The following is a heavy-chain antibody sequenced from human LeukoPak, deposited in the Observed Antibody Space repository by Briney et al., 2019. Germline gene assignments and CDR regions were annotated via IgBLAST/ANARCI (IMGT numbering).Heavy chain of an antibody. CDR3: ASTGYDYVWGSYRFV. J-gene: IGHJ4*02. CDR1: GFTFSSYA. D-gene: IGHD3-16*02. V-gene: IGHV3-23*01. Sequence: PGGSLRLSCAASGFTFSSYAMSWVRQAPGKGLEWVSAISGSGGSTYYADSVKGRFTISRDNAKNSLYLQMNSLRAEDTAVYYCASTGYDYVWGSYRFVWGQGTLVTVSS. CDR2: ISGSGGST.